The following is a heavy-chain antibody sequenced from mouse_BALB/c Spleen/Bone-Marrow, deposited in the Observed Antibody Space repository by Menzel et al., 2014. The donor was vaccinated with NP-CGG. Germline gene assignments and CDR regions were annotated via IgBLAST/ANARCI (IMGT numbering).Heavy chain of an antibody. Sequence: QLQQSGPELVKPGASVKMSCKASGYTFXSYVMHWVKQKPGQGLEWIGYINPYNDGTKYNEKFKGKATLTSDKSSSTAYMELSSLTSEDSAVYYCAREGGYYGSLYAMDYWGQGTSVTVSS. CDR2: INPYNDGT. CDR1: GYTFXSYV. V-gene: IGHV1-14*01. CDR3: AREGGYYGSLYAMDY. J-gene: IGHJ4*01. D-gene: IGHD1-1*01.